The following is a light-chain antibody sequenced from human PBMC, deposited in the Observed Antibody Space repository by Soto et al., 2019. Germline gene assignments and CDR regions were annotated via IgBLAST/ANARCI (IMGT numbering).Light chain of an antibody. CDR3: QQYESLPLT. CDR2: DAS. J-gene: IGKJ5*01. V-gene: IGKV1-33*01. Sequence: DIQMTQSPSSLSASVVDRVTITCRASQDINKNLIWYQQKPGKAPKLLIYDASDLETGVPSRFSGSGSGTGFTFTISSLQPEDFATYYCQQYESLPLTFGQGTRLENK. CDR1: QDINKN.